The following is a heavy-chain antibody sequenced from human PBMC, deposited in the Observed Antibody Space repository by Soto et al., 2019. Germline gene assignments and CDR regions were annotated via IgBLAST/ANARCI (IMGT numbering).Heavy chain of an antibody. Sequence: PGGSLRLSCAASGFTFSIHGMHWVRQGPGKGLEWVALIWYDGSNKDYADSVKGRFTISRDNSKNTLYLQMDSLRAEDTAVYYCARVHYHDSSAYYLWGQGTLVTVSS. CDR1: GFTFSIHG. CDR2: IWYDGSNK. CDR3: ARVHYHDSSAYYL. V-gene: IGHV3-33*01. D-gene: IGHD3-22*01. J-gene: IGHJ4*02.